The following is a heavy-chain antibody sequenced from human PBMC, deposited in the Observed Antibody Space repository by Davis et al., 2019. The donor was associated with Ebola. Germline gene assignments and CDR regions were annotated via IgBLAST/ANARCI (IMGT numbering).Heavy chain of an antibody. CDR2: IYYSGFT. J-gene: IGHJ4*02. D-gene: IGHD1-1*01. CDR1: GGSISGYY. V-gene: IGHV4-59*01. Sequence: PSETLSLTCTVSGGSISGYYWSWTRQPPGKGLEWNAYIYYSGFTNYNPSLKRRVTISVDTSQNQFSLKLTSVTAADTAVYYCARWNEGSDHWGQGTLITVSS. CDR3: ARWNEGSDH.